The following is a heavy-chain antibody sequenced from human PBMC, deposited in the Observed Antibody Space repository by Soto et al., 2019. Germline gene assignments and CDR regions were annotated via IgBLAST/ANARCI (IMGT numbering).Heavy chain of an antibody. V-gene: IGHV3-21*01. CDR3: ARDSAVAGTRNYYHHDRMAV. CDR1: GFTFGSDS. Sequence: GGSPGLSCAASGFTFGSDSMNWVRQAPGKGLEWVSSISSRSSYIYYADSVKGRFTISRDNAKNSLYLQMNSLRAADKAVYYCARDSAVAGTRNYYHHDRMAVPGQRNTV. CDR2: ISSRSSYI. J-gene: IGHJ6*02. D-gene: IGHD6-19*01.